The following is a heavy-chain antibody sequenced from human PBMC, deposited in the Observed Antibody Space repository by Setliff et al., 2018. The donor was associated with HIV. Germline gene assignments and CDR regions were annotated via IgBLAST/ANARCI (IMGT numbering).Heavy chain of an antibody. V-gene: IGHV3-23*01. CDR1: GFTFSSYA. CDR2: ISGSGGST. D-gene: IGHD6-13*01. CDR3: LTVRRGSSRKEAFDI. Sequence: QTGGSLRLSCAASGFTFSSYAMSWVRQAPGKGLEWVSAISGSGGSTYYADSVKGRFTISRDNSKNTLYLQMNSLRAEDTAVYYCLTVRRGSSRKEAFDIWGQGTMVTVSS. J-gene: IGHJ3*02.